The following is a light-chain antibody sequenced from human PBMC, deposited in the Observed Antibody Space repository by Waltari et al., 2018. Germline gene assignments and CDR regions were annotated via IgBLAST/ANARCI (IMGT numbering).Light chain of an antibody. J-gene: IGKJ2*01. CDR3: QQYGTSPYT. V-gene: IGKV3-20*01. CDR1: QNLSSNF. CDR2: GAA. Sequence: IVLTQSPGTLSLSPGDKASLSCKASQNLSSNFLAWYRQRPGQPPGLLIHGAAKRAAGIPDTFSGSGSRTDFTLTISRLEAEDSAVYYCQQYGTSPYTFGQGTKVEIK.